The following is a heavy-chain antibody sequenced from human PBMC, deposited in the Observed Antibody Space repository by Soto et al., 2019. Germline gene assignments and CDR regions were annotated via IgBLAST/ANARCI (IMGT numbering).Heavy chain of an antibody. V-gene: IGHV2-5*02. J-gene: IGHJ6*04. Sequence: NPTQTLTLTCTFSGFSLTTCGVGVVCVRQPRGNAMEWLALIYWDDDERYRPSLRSRVNITKDTINNQVVLTMTNMDPEDTATYYCVRNHRYYDALYYYVTDPWGKGT. D-gene: IGHD3-22*01. CDR3: VRNHRYYDALYYYVTDP. CDR1: GFSLTTCGVG. CDR2: IYWDDDE.